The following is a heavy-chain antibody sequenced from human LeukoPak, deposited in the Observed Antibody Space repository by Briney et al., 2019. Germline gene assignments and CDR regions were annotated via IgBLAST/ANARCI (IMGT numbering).Heavy chain of an antibody. V-gene: IGHV3-15*01. Sequence: GGSLRLSCTASGFIFSHAGMNWVRQAPGKGLQWLGRIRSGGAREYAAPAQGRFTISRDDSRNTVYLEMNNLDTDDTAVYFCAVDTPVIDAQIDYWGQGTLVTVSS. D-gene: IGHD3-16*02. CDR2: IRSGGAR. CDR3: AVDTPVIDAQIDY. CDR1: GFIFSHAG. J-gene: IGHJ4*02.